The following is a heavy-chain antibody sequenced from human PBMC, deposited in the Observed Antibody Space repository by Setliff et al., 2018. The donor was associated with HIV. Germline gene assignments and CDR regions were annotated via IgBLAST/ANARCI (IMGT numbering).Heavy chain of an antibody. Sequence: PGGSLRVSCAASGFSVSSNYMSWVRQAPGKGLEWVSVIYSGGYTYYADSVKGRFTISRDNSKNTLYLQMNSLRAEDTAVYYCARVPNHAFHYFDYWGQGTLVTVSS. CDR3: ARVPNHAFHYFDY. J-gene: IGHJ4*02. CDR1: GFSVSSNY. CDR2: IYSGGYT. D-gene: IGHD3-10*01. V-gene: IGHV3-53*01.